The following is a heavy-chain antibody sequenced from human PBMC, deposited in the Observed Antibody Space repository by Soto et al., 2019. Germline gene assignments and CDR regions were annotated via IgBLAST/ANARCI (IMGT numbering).Heavy chain of an antibody. Sequence: EVQLVQSGGALAQPGGSLRLSCAASGFTPSRLSMNWVRQAPGKGLEWISYINSAGSIIYYADSVKGRITISRDNAKNPMSLQMNSLTAEDTAAYYCTTGTNLGCLATPTPALDIWGQRTMVTVSS. CDR2: INSAGSII. CDR3: TTGTNLGCLATPTPALDI. J-gene: IGHJ3*02. D-gene: IGHD1-26*01. CDR1: GFTPSRLS. V-gene: IGHV3-48*01.